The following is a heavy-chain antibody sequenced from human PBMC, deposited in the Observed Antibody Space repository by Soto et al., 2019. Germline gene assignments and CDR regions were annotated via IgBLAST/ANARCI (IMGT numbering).Heavy chain of an antibody. Sequence: EVQLLESGGGLVQPGGSLRLSCAASGFTFSSYAMSWVRQAPGKGLEWVSAISGSGGSTYYADSVKGRFTISRDNSKNTLYLQMNSLSAEDTAVYYCIGWDYGWIDYWGQGTLVTVSS. J-gene: IGHJ4*02. D-gene: IGHD3-16*01. CDR2: ISGSGGST. CDR3: IGWDYGWIDY. CDR1: GFTFSSYA. V-gene: IGHV3-23*01.